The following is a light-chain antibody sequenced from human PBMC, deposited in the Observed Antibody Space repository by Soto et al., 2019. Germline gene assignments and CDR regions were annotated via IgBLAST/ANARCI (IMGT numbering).Light chain of an antibody. CDR2: STS. Sequence: EIVMTQSPATLSVSPGERATLSCRASQSISSNLAWYQQRPGQAPRLLIYSTSTRATGIPARFSGSGSGTEFTLTISSLQSEDFAVYYCQQYNKWPPITFGQGTRLEIK. CDR1: QSISSN. V-gene: IGKV3D-15*01. J-gene: IGKJ5*01. CDR3: QQYNKWPPIT.